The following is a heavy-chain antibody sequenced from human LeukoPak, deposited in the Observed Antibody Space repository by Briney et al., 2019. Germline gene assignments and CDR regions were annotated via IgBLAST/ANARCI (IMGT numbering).Heavy chain of an antibody. CDR1: GGSFSGYY. J-gene: IGHJ4*02. D-gene: IGHD3-10*01. V-gene: IGHV4-34*01. CDR2: IDHSGST. CDR3: ARGRSVVRGDY. Sequence: SSETLSLTCAVYGGSFSGYYWSWIRQPPGKGLEWIGEIDHSGSTNYNPSLKSRVTIAVDTSKNQFSLRLSSVTAADTAVYYCARGRSVVRGDYWGQGNLVTVSS.